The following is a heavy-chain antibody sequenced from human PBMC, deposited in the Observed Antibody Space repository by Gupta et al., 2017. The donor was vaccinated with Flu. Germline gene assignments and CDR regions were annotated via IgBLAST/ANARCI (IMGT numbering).Heavy chain of an antibody. CDR1: GFTFSSYE. J-gene: IGHJ5*02. Sequence: VQLVESGGGLVQPGGSLRLSCAASGFTFSSYEMNWVRQAPGKGLEWVSYISSSGSTIYYADSVKGRFTIARDNAKNSLYLQMNSLRAEDTAVYYCATLGGIAVAGTGGWFDPWGQGTLVTVSS. D-gene: IGHD6-19*01. CDR3: ATLGGIAVAGTGGWFDP. V-gene: IGHV3-48*03. CDR2: ISSSGSTI.